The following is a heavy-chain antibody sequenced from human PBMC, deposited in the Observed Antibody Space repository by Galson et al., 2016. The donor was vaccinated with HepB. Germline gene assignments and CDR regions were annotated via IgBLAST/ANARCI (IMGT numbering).Heavy chain of an antibody. CDR1: GFTFSSYD. Sequence: SLRLSCVASGFTFSSYDMHWVRQGTGKGLEWVSAIGTAGDPYYPGSVKGRFTISRENAKNSLYLEINSLRAGDTAVYFCAKVCRLSARCYGYGMDVWGQGTTGTVS. CDR3: AKVCRLSARCYGYGMDV. D-gene: IGHD2-2*01. J-gene: IGHJ6*02. V-gene: IGHV3-13*05. CDR2: IGTAGDP.